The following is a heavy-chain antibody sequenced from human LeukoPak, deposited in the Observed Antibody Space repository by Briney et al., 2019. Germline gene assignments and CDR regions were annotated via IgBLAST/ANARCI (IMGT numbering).Heavy chain of an antibody. CDR2: IYYTGGT. J-gene: IGHJ5*02. Sequence: SETLSLTCTVSGDSISTSNSYWGWIRQPPGEGLEWIGSIYYTGGTYYNTSLKGRVTISVDTSKNQFSLKLSSVTAADTAVYYCARSGLWFDPWGQGTLVTVSS. D-gene: IGHD3-10*01. CDR1: GDSISTSNSY. CDR3: ARSGLWFDP. V-gene: IGHV4-39*01.